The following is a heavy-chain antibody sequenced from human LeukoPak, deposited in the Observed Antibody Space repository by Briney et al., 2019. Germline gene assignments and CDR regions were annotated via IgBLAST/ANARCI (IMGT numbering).Heavy chain of an antibody. V-gene: IGHV3-23*01. J-gene: IGHJ4*02. CDR3: AKPTTVLTSYYFDY. Sequence: GGSVRLSCAASGFTFSIYEMNWVRQAPGKGLEWVSAISGSGGSTYFADSVKGRFTISRDNSKNTLYLQMNNLRAEDTAVYYCAKPTTVLTSYYFDYWGQGTLVTVSS. CDR2: ISGSGGST. D-gene: IGHD4-23*01. CDR1: GFTFSIYE.